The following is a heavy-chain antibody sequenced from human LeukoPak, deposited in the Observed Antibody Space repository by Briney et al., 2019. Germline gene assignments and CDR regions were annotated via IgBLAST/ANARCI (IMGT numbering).Heavy chain of an antibody. D-gene: IGHD3-10*01. CDR2: IYYSGST. Sequence: SETLSLTCSVSGDSISTSSYYWGWIRQPPGKGLEWIGTIYYSGSTYYNPSLKSRVTISVDKSKNQFSLKLSSVTAADTAVYYCAREDNYGYGNWFDPWGQGTLVTVSS. CDR1: GDSISTSSYY. CDR3: AREDNYGYGNWFDP. V-gene: IGHV4-39*07. J-gene: IGHJ5*02.